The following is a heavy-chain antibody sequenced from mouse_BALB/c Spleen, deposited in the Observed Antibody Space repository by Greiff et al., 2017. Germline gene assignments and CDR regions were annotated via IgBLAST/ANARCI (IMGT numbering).Heavy chain of an antibody. Sequence: EVMLVVSGGGLVQPGGSRKLSCAASGFTFSDYGMAWVRQAPGKGPEWVAFISNLAYSIYYADTVTGRFTISRENAKNTLYLEMSSLRSEDTAMYYCERRSRNWYLDVWGAGTTVTVSS. CDR1: GFTFSDYG. CDR2: ISNLAYSI. CDR3: ERRSRNWYLDV. J-gene: IGHJ1*01. V-gene: IGHV5-15*02.